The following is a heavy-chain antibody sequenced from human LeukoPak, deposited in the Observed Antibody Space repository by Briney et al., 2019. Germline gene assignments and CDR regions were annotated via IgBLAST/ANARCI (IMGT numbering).Heavy chain of an antibody. J-gene: IGHJ4*02. CDR3: TRAHSSGWYLGDY. Sequence: GGSLRLSCAVSGFTFSDHYMDWVRQAPGKGLEWVGRTRNKANSYTTLYAASVKGIFTISRDDSKTSLYLQMNSLNTEDTAVYYCTRAHSSGWYLGDYWGQGTLVTVSS. V-gene: IGHV3-72*01. CDR2: TRNKANSYTT. CDR1: GFTFSDHY. D-gene: IGHD6-19*01.